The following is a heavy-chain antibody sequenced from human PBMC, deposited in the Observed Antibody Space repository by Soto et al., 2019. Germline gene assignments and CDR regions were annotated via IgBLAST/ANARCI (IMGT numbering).Heavy chain of an antibody. J-gene: IGHJ4*02. CDR3: ARENALYYYDSSGNYFEY. CDR2: IYSGGST. Sequence: GGSLRLSCAAPGFTVSSNYMSWVRQAPGKGLEWVSVIYSGGSTYYADSVKGRFTISRDNSKNTLYLQMNSLRAEDTAVYYCARENALYYYDSSGNYFEYWGQGTQVTVSS. V-gene: IGHV3-53*01. CDR1: GFTVSSNY. D-gene: IGHD3-22*01.